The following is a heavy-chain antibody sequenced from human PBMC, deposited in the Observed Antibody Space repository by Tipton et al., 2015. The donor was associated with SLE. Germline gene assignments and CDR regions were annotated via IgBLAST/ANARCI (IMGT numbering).Heavy chain of an antibody. CDR3: AIAEFSSNWYMYWHFDL. Sequence: TLSLTCSVSGASISTYYWSWIRQPPGKGLEWIGYIYHSGTNYNPSLKSRVSISSDTSQNLFSLHLRSVIAADTAVYFCAIAEFSSNWYMYWHFDLWGRGTLVTVSS. D-gene: IGHD6-13*01. CDR1: GASISTYY. J-gene: IGHJ2*01. CDR2: IYHSGT. V-gene: IGHV4-59*01.